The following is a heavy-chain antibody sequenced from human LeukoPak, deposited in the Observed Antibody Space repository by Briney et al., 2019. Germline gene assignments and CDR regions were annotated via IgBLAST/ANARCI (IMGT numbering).Heavy chain of an antibody. Sequence: GASVKVSCKASGYTFTIYGISWVRQAPGQGLEWMGWISAYNGNTNYAQKLQGRVTMTTDTSTSTAYMELRSLRSDDTAVYYCARNDFWSHAMWYNWFDPWGQGTLVTVSS. CDR3: ARNDFWSHAMWYNWFDP. CDR1: GYTFTIYG. CDR2: ISAYNGNT. V-gene: IGHV1-18*01. J-gene: IGHJ5*02. D-gene: IGHD3-3*01.